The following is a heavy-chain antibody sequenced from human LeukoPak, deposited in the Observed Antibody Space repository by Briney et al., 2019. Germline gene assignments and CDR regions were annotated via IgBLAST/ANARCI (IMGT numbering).Heavy chain of an antibody. CDR2: ISSSSSYI. Sequence: GGSLTLSCAASGFTFSSYSMNWVRQAPGKGLEGVSSISSSSSYIYYADSVKGRFTSARDNAKNSLYLQMNSLRAEDTAVYYCAGGSYYYDSSGYYAPSYYYGMDVWGQETTVTVSS. CDR1: GFTFSSYS. V-gene: IGHV3-21*01. D-gene: IGHD3-22*01. J-gene: IGHJ6*02. CDR3: AGGSYYYDSSGYYAPSYYYGMDV.